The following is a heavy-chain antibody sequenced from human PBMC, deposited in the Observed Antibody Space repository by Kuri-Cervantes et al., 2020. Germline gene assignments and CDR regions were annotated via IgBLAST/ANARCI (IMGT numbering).Heavy chain of an antibody. Sequence: GGSLRLSCAASGFTFSSYWLRWVRQAPGKGLEWVAKIKQDGSEKYYVDSVKGRFTISRDNAKSSLYLQINSLRADDTAVYYCARFVVPAASGSLWFDPWCQGTLVTVSS. CDR1: GFTFSSYW. CDR3: ARFVVPAASGSLWFDP. J-gene: IGHJ5*02. V-gene: IGHV3-7*01. CDR2: IKQDGSEK. D-gene: IGHD2-2*01.